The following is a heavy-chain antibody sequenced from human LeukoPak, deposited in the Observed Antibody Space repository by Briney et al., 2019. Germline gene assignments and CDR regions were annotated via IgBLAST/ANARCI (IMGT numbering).Heavy chain of an antibody. V-gene: IGHV4-61*02. CDR2: IYIGGST. CDR1: GGSISSGNYY. Sequence: SETLSLTCTVSGGSISSGNYYWSWIPQPAGKGLEWIGRIYIGGSTNYNPSLKSRVIISKDTSKNQFSLKLSSVTAADTAVYYCAREQWLPYFDYWGQGTLVTVSS. CDR3: AREQWLPYFDY. D-gene: IGHD6-19*01. J-gene: IGHJ4*02.